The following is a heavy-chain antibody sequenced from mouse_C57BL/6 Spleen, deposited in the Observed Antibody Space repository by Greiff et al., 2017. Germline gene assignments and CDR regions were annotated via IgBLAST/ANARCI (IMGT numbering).Heavy chain of an antibody. J-gene: IGHJ1*03. V-gene: IGHV2-9-1*01. CDR1: GFSLTSYA. CDR3: ARDRWLLLESYWYFDV. D-gene: IGHD2-3*01. Sequence: QVQLQQSGPGLVAPSQSLSITCPVSGFSLTSYAISWVRQPPGKGLEWLGVIWTGGGTNYNSALKSRLSISKDNAKSQVFLKMNSLQTDDTARYCCARDRWLLLESYWYFDVWGTGTTVTVSS. CDR2: IWTGGGT.